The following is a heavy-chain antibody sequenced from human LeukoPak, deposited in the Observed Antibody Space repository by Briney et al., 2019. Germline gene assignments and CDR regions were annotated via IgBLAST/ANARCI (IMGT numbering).Heavy chain of an antibody. CDR1: GFSVRTTY. J-gene: IGHJ4*02. Sequence: GGSLRLSCAVSGFSVRTTYMSWVRQAPGKGLEWVSVIYTGGGTDHADSVKGRFTISRDNSKNTLSLQMNRLRAEDTAIYYCTRSGYRHPYHFESWGQGTLVIVSS. V-gene: IGHV3-53*01. D-gene: IGHD3-22*01. CDR2: IYTGGGT. CDR3: TRSGYRHPYHFES.